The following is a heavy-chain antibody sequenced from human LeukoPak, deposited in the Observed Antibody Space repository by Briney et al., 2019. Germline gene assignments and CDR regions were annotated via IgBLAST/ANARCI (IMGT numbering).Heavy chain of an antibody. V-gene: IGHV1-2*02. Sequence: ASVNVSCKASGYTFTGYYMHWVRQAPGQGLEWMGWINPNSGGTNYAQKFQGRVTMTRDTSISTAYMELSRLRSDDTAVYYCASHKNSGYSSSWYRLPFDYWGQGTLVTVSS. D-gene: IGHD6-13*01. CDR2: INPNSGGT. CDR1: GYTFTGYY. CDR3: ASHKNSGYSSSWYRLPFDY. J-gene: IGHJ4*02.